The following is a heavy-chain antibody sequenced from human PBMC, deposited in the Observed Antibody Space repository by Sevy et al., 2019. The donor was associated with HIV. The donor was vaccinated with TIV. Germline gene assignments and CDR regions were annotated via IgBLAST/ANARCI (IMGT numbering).Heavy chain of an antibody. CDR3: ARDKPQGVVIIPGSMWGGVDY. V-gene: IGHV1-18*01. Sequence: ASVKVSCKTFCYTFKTYGISWVRQAPGQGLEWMGWISAYSGDKNFAQKFQGRVTMTTETSTSTAYMELTSLRSDDTSVYFCARDKPQGVVIIPGSMWGGVDYWGQGTVVTVSS. CDR1: CYTFKTYG. CDR2: ISAYSGDK. D-gene: IGHD2-2*01. J-gene: IGHJ4*02.